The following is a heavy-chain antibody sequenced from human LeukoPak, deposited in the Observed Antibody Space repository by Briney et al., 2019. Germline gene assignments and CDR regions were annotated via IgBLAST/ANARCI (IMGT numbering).Heavy chain of an antibody. CDR1: GGSISSYY. CDR3: ARHRRGDWGLTGAADY. D-gene: IGHD7-27*01. V-gene: IGHV4-59*08. Sequence: SETLSLTCTVSGGSISSYYWSWIRQPPGKGLEWIGYLYFTENTNHNPSLKSRVTISVDTSKNQFSLKLSSVTAADTAVYYCARHRRGDWGLTGAADYWGQGTLVTVSS. J-gene: IGHJ4*02. CDR2: LYFTENT.